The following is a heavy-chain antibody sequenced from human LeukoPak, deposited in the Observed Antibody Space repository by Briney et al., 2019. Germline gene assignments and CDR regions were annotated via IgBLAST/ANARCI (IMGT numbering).Heavy chain of an antibody. D-gene: IGHD4-17*01. Sequence: SETLSLTCTVSGYSISSGYYWGWIRQPPGKGLEWIGSIYHSGSTYYNPSLKSRVTISVDTSKNQFSLKLSSVTAADTAVYYCARDGDSTLTTDAFDIWGQGTMVTVSS. V-gene: IGHV4-38-2*02. J-gene: IGHJ3*02. CDR2: IYHSGST. CDR3: ARDGDSTLTTDAFDI. CDR1: GYSISSGYY.